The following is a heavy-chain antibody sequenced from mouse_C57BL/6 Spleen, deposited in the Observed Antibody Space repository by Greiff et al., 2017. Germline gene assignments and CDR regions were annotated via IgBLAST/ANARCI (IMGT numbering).Heavy chain of an antibody. Sequence: EVQGVESGGGLVKPGGSLKLSCAASGFTFSSYTMSWVRQTPEKRLEWVATISGGGGNTYYPDSVKGRFTISRDNAKNTLYLQMSSLSSEDTALYCCARHGFITTVVIDYWGQGTTLTVSS. CDR1: GFTFSSYT. V-gene: IGHV5-9*01. CDR3: ARHGFITTVVIDY. CDR2: ISGGGGNT. D-gene: IGHD1-1*01. J-gene: IGHJ2*01.